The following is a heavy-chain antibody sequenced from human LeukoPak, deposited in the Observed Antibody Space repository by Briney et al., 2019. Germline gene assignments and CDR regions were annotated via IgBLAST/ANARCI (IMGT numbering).Heavy chain of an antibody. J-gene: IGHJ2*01. V-gene: IGHV3-21*01. Sequence: GGALRLSCVPSLFTFSSYSMNWLRQAPAKGLEGVSSISSSSSYIYYADSVKGRFTISRDNAKNSLYLQMNSLRGEDTGVYYCARDGVAAGGYWYFDLWGRGTLATVSS. CDR2: ISSSSSYI. CDR3: ARDGVAAGGYWYFDL. CDR1: LFTFSSYS. D-gene: IGHD2-15*01.